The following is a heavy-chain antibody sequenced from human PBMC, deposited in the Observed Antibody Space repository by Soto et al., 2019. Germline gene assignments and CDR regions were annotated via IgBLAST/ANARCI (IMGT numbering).Heavy chain of an antibody. D-gene: IGHD2-2*01. Sequence: PGESLKISCMGSGYSFTNYWISWVRQMPGKGLEWMGRIEPSDSYTNYSPSFQGHLTISADKSISTAYLQWSSLKASDTAIYYCARQPRDCSSPSCFHLYYYYGLDVWGQGTTVTVSS. V-gene: IGHV5-10-1*01. CDR1: GYSFTNYW. J-gene: IGHJ6*02. CDR3: ARQPRDCSSPSCFHLYYYYGLDV. CDR2: IEPSDSYT.